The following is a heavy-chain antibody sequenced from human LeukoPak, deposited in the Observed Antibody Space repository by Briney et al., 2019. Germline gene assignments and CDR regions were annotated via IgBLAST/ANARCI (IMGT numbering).Heavy chain of an antibody. Sequence: GGSLRLSCAASGFTFDDYAMHWVRQAPGKGLEWVSGISWNSGSISYADSVKGRFTISRDNAKNSLYLQMNSLRAEDTALYYCAKDTGVDTAMGYFDYWGQGTLVTVSS. D-gene: IGHD5-18*01. V-gene: IGHV3-9*01. CDR2: ISWNSGSI. CDR3: AKDTGVDTAMGYFDY. CDR1: GFTFDDYA. J-gene: IGHJ4*02.